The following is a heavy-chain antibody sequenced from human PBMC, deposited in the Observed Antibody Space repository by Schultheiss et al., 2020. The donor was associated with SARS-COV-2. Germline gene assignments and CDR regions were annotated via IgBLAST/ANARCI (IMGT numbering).Heavy chain of an antibody. V-gene: IGHV4-39*07. J-gene: IGHJ4*02. CDR2: IYYSGST. CDR3: ARGSRGYNSGGSAPMDY. Sequence: SQTLSLTCTVSGGSISSSSYYWGWIRQPPGKGLEWIGYIYYSGSTYYNPSLKSRVTISVDTSKNQFSLKLSSVTAADTAIYYCARGSRGYNSGGSAPMDYWGQGTLVTVSS. D-gene: IGHD5-18*01. CDR1: GGSISSSSYY.